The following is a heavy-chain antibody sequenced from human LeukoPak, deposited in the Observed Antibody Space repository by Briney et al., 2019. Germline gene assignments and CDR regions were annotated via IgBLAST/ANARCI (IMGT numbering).Heavy chain of an antibody. J-gene: IGHJ3*02. CDR1: GFTFNNHW. Sequence: GGPLRLSCVVSGFTFNNHWMTWVRQAPGKGLEWVANIKEDGSEKNYVDSVKGRFTISRDNAKNSLYLQMNSLRAEDTAVYYCARKGGAHYNILTGYYHDAFDIWGQGTMVTVSS. V-gene: IGHV3-7*01. D-gene: IGHD3-9*01. CDR2: IKEDGSEK. CDR3: ARKGGAHYNILTGYYHDAFDI.